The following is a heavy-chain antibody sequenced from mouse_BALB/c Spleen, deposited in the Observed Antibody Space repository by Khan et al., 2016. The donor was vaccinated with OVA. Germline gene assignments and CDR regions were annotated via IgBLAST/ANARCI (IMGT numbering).Heavy chain of an antibody. J-gene: IGHJ3*01. V-gene: IGHV8-12*01. D-gene: IGHD2-4*01. Sequence: QVTLKESGPGILQPSQTLSLTCSFSGFSLTTSGMGVSWIRQPSGKGLEWLAHIYWDDDKRYNPSLKSRLTISKDTSRNQIFLEIPSVDTADTATYYCAGRPGGVCHDYLFAYWGQGTLVTVSA. CDR3: AGRPGGVCHDYLFAY. CDR1: GFSLTTSGMG. CDR2: IYWDDDK.